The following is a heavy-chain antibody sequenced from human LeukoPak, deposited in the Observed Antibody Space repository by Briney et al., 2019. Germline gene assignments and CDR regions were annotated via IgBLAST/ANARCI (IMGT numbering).Heavy chain of an antibody. CDR2: MNPNSGNT. CDR1: GYTFTSYG. V-gene: IGHV1-8*03. J-gene: IGHJ5*02. Sequence: GASVKVSCKASGYTFTSYGISWVRQATGQELEWMGWMNPNSGNTGYAQKFQGRVTITRNTSISTAYMELSSLKSEDTAVYYCARDGYSSGWYWFDPWGQGTLVTVSS. D-gene: IGHD6-19*01. CDR3: ARDGYSSGWYWFDP.